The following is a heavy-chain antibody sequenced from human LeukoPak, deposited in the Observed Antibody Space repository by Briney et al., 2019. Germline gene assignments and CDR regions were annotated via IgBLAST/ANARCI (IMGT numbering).Heavy chain of an antibody. V-gene: IGHV3-69-1*01. D-gene: IGHD5-18*01. Sequence: GGSLRLSCAASGFTFSTYPMNWVRQAPGKGLEWISHIRDSGTTDYADSVKGRFTISRDNAKNSLYLQMNSLRAEDTAVYYCAKSWIQLWTYYFDYWGQGTLVTVSS. CDR3: AKSWIQLWTYYFDY. J-gene: IGHJ4*02. CDR1: GFTFSTYP. CDR2: IRDSGTT.